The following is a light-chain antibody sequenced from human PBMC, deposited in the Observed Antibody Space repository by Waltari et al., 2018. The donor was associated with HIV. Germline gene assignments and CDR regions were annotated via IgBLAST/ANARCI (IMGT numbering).Light chain of an antibody. V-gene: IGKV3-15*01. CDR3: QQHGSWPLSLT. CDR1: QSVRSR. J-gene: IGKJ5*01. CDR2: STS. Sequence: EIVMTQSPATLSVSPGERATLSCRASQSVRSRVAWYQQRPGQAPRLLIYSTSIRSTGIPARFNCSGSETECTLTSCCLQSEDFAIYYCQQHGSWPLSLTFDQGTLRQI.